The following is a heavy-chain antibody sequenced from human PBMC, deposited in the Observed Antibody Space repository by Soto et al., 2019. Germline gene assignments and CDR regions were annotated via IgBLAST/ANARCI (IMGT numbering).Heavy chain of an antibody. CDR3: AREGYGDYPDY. CDR1: GGSISSGGYS. V-gene: IGHV4-30-2*01. CDR2: IYHSGST. Sequence: SETLSLTCAVSGGSISSGGYSWSWIRQPPGKGLEWIGYIYHSGSTYYNPSLKSQVTISVDRSKNQFSLKLSSVTAADTAVYYCAREGYGDYPDYWGQGTLVTVSS. D-gene: IGHD4-17*01. J-gene: IGHJ4*02.